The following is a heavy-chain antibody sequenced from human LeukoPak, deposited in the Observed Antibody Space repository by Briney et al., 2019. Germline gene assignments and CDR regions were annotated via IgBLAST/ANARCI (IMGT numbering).Heavy chain of an antibody. CDR3: AKVRHDNGASPIPCIAAYYMDV. CDR1: GFTFSSYA. D-gene: IGHD6-13*01. Sequence: PGGSLRLSCAASGFTFSSYAMSWVRQAPGKGLEWVSAISGSGGSTYYADSVKGRFTISRDNSKNTLYLQMNSLRAEDTAVYYCAKVRHDNGASPIPCIAAYYMDVWGKGITVTVSS. CDR2: ISGSGGST. V-gene: IGHV3-23*01. J-gene: IGHJ6*03.